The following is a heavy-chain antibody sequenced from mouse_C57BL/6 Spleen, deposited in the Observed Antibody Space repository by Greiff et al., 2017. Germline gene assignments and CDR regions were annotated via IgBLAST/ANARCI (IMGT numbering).Heavy chain of an antibody. D-gene: IGHD2-5*01. V-gene: IGHV7-1*01. CDR1: GFTFSDFY. J-gene: IGHJ1*03. CDR3: ARDASNYWYFDV. Sequence: EVNLVESGGGLVQSGRSLRLSCATSGFTFSDFYMEWVRQAPGKGLEWIAASRNKANDYTTEYSASVKGRFIVSRDTSQSILYLQMNALRAEDTAIYYCARDASNYWYFDVWGTGTTVTVSS. CDR2: SRNKANDYTT.